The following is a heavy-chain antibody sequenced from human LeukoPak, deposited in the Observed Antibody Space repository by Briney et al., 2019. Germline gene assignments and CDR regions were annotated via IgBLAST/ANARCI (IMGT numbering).Heavy chain of an antibody. V-gene: IGHV3-23*01. CDR3: TKVSRYFDWLSPPGGY. D-gene: IGHD3-9*01. J-gene: IGHJ4*02. CDR1: GFTFSSYA. CDR2: ISGSGGST. Sequence: GGSLRLSCAASGFTFSSYAMSWVRQAPGKGLEWVSAISGSGGSTYYADSVKGRFTISRDNSKNTLYVQMNSLRAEDTAVYYCTKVSRYFDWLSPPGGYWGQGTLVIVSS.